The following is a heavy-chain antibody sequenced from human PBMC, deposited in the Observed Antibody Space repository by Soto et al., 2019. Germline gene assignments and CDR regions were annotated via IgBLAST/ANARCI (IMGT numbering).Heavy chain of an antibody. Sequence: GGSLRLSCAASGFTFSSYWMGWVRQAPGKGLEWVANLKEDGTTKYYVDSVKGRFTISRDNPKNTLYLQMNSLRAEDTATYYCARVREWGWFDSWGQGTLVTVSS. CDR1: GFTFSSYW. D-gene: IGHD1-26*01. J-gene: IGHJ5*01. V-gene: IGHV3-7*03. CDR2: LKEDGTTK. CDR3: ARVREWGWFDS.